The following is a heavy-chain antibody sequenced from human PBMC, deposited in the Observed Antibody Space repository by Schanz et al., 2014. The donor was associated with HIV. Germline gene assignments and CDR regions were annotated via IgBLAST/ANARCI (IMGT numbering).Heavy chain of an antibody. Sequence: EVQLVESGGGLVQPGRSLRLSCAASGFTFDDYAMHWVRQAPGKGLEWVSGISWNSDTIGYGDSVKGRFTISRDNAKNSLYLQMNSLRAEDTALYYCAKDNGWPLASYYGMDVWGQGTTVTVSS. V-gene: IGHV3-9*01. CDR2: ISWNSDTI. J-gene: IGHJ6*02. CDR1: GFTFDDYA. CDR3: AKDNGWPLASYYGMDV. D-gene: IGHD6-19*01.